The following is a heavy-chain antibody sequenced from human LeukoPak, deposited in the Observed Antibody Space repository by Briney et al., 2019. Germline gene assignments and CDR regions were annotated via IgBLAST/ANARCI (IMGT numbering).Heavy chain of an antibody. CDR1: GVSITTYY. J-gene: IGHJ4*02. CDR2: IYYSGST. D-gene: IGHD6-13*01. CDR3: ARGRYVTTRGGAAAGFLDY. V-gene: IGHV4-59*01. Sequence: SETLSLTCTVSGVSITTYYWSWIRQPPGKGLEWIGYIYYSGSTDYNPSLKSRVTISVDRSKNQFSLKLSSVTAADTAVYYCARGRYVTTRGGAAAGFLDYWGQGTLVTVST.